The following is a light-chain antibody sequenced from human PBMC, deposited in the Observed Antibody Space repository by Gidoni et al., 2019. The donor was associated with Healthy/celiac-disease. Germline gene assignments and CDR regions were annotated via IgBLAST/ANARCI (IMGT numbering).Light chain of an antibody. Sequence: EIVLTQSPATLSLSPGERATLSCRASQSVSSYLAWYQQKPGQAPRLLIYDASNRATGIPARFSGSGSETDFTLTISSLEPEDVAVYYCQQRSNWPSLTFXGXTKVEIK. CDR2: DAS. V-gene: IGKV3-11*01. CDR1: QSVSSY. CDR3: QQRSNWPSLT. J-gene: IGKJ4*01.